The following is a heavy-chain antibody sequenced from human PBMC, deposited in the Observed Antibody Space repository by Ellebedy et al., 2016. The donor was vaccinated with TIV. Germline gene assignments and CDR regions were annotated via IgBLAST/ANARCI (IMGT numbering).Heavy chain of an antibody. CDR3: AREGGGLYYFDY. CDR1: GGSFSGYY. D-gene: IGHD2-2*01. V-gene: IGHV4-59*01. CDR2: IYYSGST. Sequence: SETLSLTXAVYGGSFSGYYWSWIRQPPGKGLEWIGYIYYSGSTNYNPSLKSRVTISVDTSKNQFSLKLSSVTAADTAVYYCAREGGGLYYFDYWGQGTLVTVSS. J-gene: IGHJ4*02.